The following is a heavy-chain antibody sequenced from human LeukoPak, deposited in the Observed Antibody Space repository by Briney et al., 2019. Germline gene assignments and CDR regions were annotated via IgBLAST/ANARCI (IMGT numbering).Heavy chain of an antibody. CDR1: GGSISSYC. D-gene: IGHD1-7*01. J-gene: IGHJ5*02. CDR2: IYTSGST. V-gene: IGHV4-4*07. CDR3: ARDPDWNYSGWFDP. Sequence: SETLSLTCTVSGGSISSYCWSWIRQPAGKGLEWIGRIYTSGSTNYNPSLKSRVTMSVDTSKNQFSLKLSSVTAADTAVYYCARDPDWNYSGWFDPWGQGTLVTVSS.